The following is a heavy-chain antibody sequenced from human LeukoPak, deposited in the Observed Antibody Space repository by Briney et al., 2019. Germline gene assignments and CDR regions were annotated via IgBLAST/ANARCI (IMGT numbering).Heavy chain of an antibody. CDR3: ARVWVYGDYQDDAFDI. J-gene: IGHJ3*02. CDR2: ISAYNGNT. D-gene: IGHD4-17*01. CDR1: GYTFTSYG. V-gene: IGHV1-18*01. Sequence: ASVKVSCKASGYTFTSYGISWVRQAPGQGLEWMGWISAYNGNTNYAQKLQGRVTMTTDTSTSTAYMELRSLRSDDTAVYYCARVWVYGDYQDDAFDIWGQGTMVTVSS.